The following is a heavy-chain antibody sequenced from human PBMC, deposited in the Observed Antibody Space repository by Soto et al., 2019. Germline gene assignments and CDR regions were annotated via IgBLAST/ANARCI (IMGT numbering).Heavy chain of an antibody. V-gene: IGHV3-11*01. CDR1: GFTFGDYY. J-gene: IGHJ5*01. CDR2: ISSSGRTT. D-gene: IGHD4-4*01. Sequence: GSLRLSCAASGFTFGDYYMAWIRQAPGKGLEWISYISSSGRTTYYADSVKGRFTISRDNAKNSLYLQMNNLRAEDTAVYYCARGEVSDSNYDWFDSWGQGALVTVS. CDR3: ARGEVSDSNYDWFDS.